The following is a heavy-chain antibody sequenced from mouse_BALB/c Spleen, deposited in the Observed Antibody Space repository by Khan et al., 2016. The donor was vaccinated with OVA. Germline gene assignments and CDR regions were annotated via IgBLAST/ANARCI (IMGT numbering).Heavy chain of an antibody. V-gene: IGHV1S136*01. CDR3: ARGNWESYYFDY. J-gene: IGHJ2*01. D-gene: IGHD4-1*01. CDR1: GYTFTGYV. CDR2: INPYNDAT. Sequence: EVQLQESGPELVKPGASVRMSCKASGYTFTGYVMHWVKQKPGQGLEWIGYINPYNDATKYNEDFKGKATLTSDKSSSTAYVELSSLTSEDSAVYYCARGNWESYYFDYWGQGTTLTVSS.